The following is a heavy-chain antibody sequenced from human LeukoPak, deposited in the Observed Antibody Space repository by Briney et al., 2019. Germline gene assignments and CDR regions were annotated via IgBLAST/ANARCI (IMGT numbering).Heavy chain of an antibody. Sequence: PGGSLRLSCAASGFSFSSYEMHWLRQAPGKGLEWVAFIRSHGSNKYYADSVKGRFTISRDNSKNTLYLQMNSLRADDTAVYYCAKAIAVAHGDYWGQGTLVTVSS. CDR1: GFSFSSYE. J-gene: IGHJ4*02. D-gene: IGHD6-19*01. CDR3: AKAIAVAHGDY. V-gene: IGHV3-30*02. CDR2: IRSHGSNK.